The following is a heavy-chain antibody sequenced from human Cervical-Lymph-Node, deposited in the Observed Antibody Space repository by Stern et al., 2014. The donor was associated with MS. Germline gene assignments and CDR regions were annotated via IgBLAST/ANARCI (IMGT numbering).Heavy chain of an antibody. D-gene: IGHD2-2*01. CDR1: GYTFTYYY. CDR3: ARSIREYAHGCDY. V-gene: IGHV1-46*01. Sequence: VQLVESGAEVKKPGASVKVSCKASGYTFTYYYMHWVRQAPGQGLEWMGLINPSGGSTTYAQKFQGRVTLTRDTSTSTVYMELSSVRSDDTAVYYCARSIREYAHGCDYWGQGTLVTVSS. CDR2: INPSGGST. J-gene: IGHJ4*02.